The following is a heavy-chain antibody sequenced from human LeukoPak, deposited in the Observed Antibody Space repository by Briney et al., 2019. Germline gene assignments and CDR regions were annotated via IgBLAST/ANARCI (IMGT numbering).Heavy chain of an antibody. CDR3: ARDMSSPSFGVVIRP. CDR1: GYTFTSYG. D-gene: IGHD3-3*01. Sequence: ASVTVSCKASGYTFTSYGISWVRQAPGQGLEWMGWISAYNGNTNYAQKLQGRVTMTTDTSTSTAYMELRCLRSDDTAVYYCARDMSSPSFGVVIRPWGQGTLVTVSS. J-gene: IGHJ4*02. CDR2: ISAYNGNT. V-gene: IGHV1-18*01.